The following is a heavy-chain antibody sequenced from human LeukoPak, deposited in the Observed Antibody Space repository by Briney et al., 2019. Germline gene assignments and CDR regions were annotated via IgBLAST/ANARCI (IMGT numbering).Heavy chain of an antibody. J-gene: IGHJ4*02. CDR2: IRYDGNNK. V-gene: IGHV3-30*02. CDR3: ARDWTTEQQPIPFDY. CDR1: GFTFSYYG. D-gene: IGHD6-13*01. Sequence: GGSLRLSCAASGFTFSYYGMHWVRQAPGKGLEWVAFIRYDGNNKYYADSVKGRFTISRDNSKNTLYLQMNSLRAEDTAVYYCARDWTTEQQPIPFDYWGQGTLVTVSS.